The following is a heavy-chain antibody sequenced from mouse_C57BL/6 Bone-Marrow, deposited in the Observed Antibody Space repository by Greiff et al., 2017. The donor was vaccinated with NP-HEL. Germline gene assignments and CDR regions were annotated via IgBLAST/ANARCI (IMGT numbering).Heavy chain of an antibody. D-gene: IGHD1-1*01. J-gene: IGHJ2*01. V-gene: IGHV1-59*01. CDR3: ARSITTVVPDY. Sequence: QVQLKQPGAELVRPGTSVKLSCKASGYTFTSYWMHWVKQRPGQGLEWIGVIDPSDSYPNYNQKFKGKATLTVDTSSSTAYMQLSSLTSEDSAVYYCARSITTVVPDYWGQGTTLTVSS. CDR1: GYTFTSYW. CDR2: IDPSDSYP.